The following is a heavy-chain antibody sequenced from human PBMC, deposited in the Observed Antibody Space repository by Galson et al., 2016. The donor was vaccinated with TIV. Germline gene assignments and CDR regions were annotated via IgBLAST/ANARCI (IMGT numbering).Heavy chain of an antibody. CDR3: ATSLYYSQIFDY. D-gene: IGHD4-11*01. Sequence: SVKVSCKVSGYRLSKLSMYWVRQAPGKGLEWMGGYDRENGERVHPQKFQGRVTMTEDSSTDTAYMDMRSLRSDDTAVYFRATSLYYSQIFDYWGHGNLVTVSS. CDR2: YDRENGER. CDR1: GYRLSKLS. V-gene: IGHV1-24*01. J-gene: IGHJ4*01.